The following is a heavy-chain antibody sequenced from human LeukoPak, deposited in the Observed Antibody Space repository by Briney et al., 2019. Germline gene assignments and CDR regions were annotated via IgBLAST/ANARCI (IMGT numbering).Heavy chain of an antibody. V-gene: IGHV3-21*01. CDR3: AREAGSDFDY. CDR2: ISSSSSYI. D-gene: IGHD6-25*01. J-gene: IGHJ4*02. CDR1: GFTFSSYS. Sequence: GGSLRLSCAASGFTFSSYSMNWVRQAPGKGLEWVSSISSSSSYIYYADPVKGRFTISRDNAKNSLYLQMNSLRAEDTAVYYCAREAGSDFDYWGQGTLVTVSS.